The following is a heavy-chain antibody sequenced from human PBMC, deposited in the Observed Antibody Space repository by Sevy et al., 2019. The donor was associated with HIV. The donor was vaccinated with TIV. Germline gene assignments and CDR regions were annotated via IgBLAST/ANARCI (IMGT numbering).Heavy chain of an antibody. D-gene: IGHD3-16*01. Sequence: GPLRLSCAASGFTFDDYGMSWVRQAPGKGPDWVSGINWNGGSTAYEDSVKGRFTISRDNAKNSLYLQMNSLRAEETALYDCAREEGGSSPNDYWGQGTLVYVSS. CDR2: INWNGGST. J-gene: IGHJ4*02. CDR3: AREEGGSSPNDY. CDR1: GFTFDDYG. V-gene: IGHV3-20*01.